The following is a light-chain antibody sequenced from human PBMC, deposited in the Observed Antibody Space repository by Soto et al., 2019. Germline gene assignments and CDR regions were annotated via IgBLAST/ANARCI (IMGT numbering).Light chain of an antibody. V-gene: IGKV1-39*01. CDR2: SAS. J-gene: IGKJ1*01. Sequence: IQMTQSPSTLSGSVGDRVTITCRASQTISSWLAWYQQKPGKAPKLLIFSASNLQGGVPSRFSGTGSGTDFTFTISSLLPEDFATYYCQQTYTTPRTFGQGTKVDIK. CDR1: QTISSW. CDR3: QQTYTTPRT.